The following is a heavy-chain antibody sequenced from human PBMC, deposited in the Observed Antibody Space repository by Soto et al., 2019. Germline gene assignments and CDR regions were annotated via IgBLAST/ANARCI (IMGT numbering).Heavy chain of an antibody. V-gene: IGHV1-69*01. CDR1: GGTFSKDA. Sequence: QVQLVQSGAEVKKPGSSVTVSCKTSGGTFSKDAINWVRQAPGQGLEWMGLLIPVFGSPIYAQKFQGRIRITADESTSTAFMDLSSLRSEDTAVYYCTRVLGYTFEPGKTRYYAMDVWGQGTTVPVSS. CDR3: TRVLGYTFEPGKTRYYAMDV. D-gene: IGHD5-18*01. CDR2: LIPVFGSP. J-gene: IGHJ6*02.